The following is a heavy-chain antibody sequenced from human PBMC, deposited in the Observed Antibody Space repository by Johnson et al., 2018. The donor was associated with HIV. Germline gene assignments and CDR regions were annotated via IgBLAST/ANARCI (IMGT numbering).Heavy chain of an antibody. D-gene: IGHD3-10*01. CDR1: GFKLYEYD. J-gene: IGHJ3*02. CDR2: INWNGGST. CDR3: ARGVLLWFRELSSLNDAFDI. Sequence: VQLVESGGEVVRPGGSLRISCVASGFKLYEYDVSWVRQVPGKGLEWVSGINWNGGSTGYADSVTGRFTISRDNAKNSLYLQMNSLRAEDTALYYCARGVLLWFRELSSLNDAFDIWGQGTMVTVSS. V-gene: IGHV3-20*04.